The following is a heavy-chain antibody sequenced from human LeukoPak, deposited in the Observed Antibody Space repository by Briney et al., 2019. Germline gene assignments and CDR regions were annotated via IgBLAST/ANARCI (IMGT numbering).Heavy chain of an antibody. Sequence: ASVKVSCKASGYTFTSYGISWVRQAPGQGLEWMGWISAYNGNTNYAQKLQGRVTMTTDTSTSTAYMELRSLRSDDTAVYYCARDGSAAGYSSRGDYSYMDVWGKGTTVTISS. D-gene: IGHD6-13*01. CDR3: ARDGSAAGYSSRGDYSYMDV. J-gene: IGHJ6*03. CDR2: ISAYNGNT. CDR1: GYTFTSYG. V-gene: IGHV1-18*01.